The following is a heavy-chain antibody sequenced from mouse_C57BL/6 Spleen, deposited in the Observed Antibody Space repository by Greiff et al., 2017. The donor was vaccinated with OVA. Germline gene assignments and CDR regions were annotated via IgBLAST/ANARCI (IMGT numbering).Heavy chain of an antibody. CDR1: GYAFSRYC. D-gene: IGHD2-5*01. CDR3: ARPAYYSNRWFAY. J-gene: IGHJ3*01. V-gene: IGHV1-80*01. CDR2: IYPGDGDT. Sequence: LMESGASVKISCKASGYAFSRYCLNWVKQRPGKGLEWIGQIYPGDGDTNYNGKFKGKATLTADKSSSTAYMQLSSLTSEDSAVYFCARPAYYSNRWFAYWGQGTLVTVSA.